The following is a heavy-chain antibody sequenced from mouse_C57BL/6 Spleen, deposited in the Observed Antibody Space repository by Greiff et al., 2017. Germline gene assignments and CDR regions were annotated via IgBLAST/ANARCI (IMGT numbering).Heavy chain of an antibody. V-gene: IGHV1-82*01. CDR2: IYPGDGDT. D-gene: IGHD1-1*01. J-gene: IGHJ2*01. Sequence: QVQLQQSGPELVKPGASVKISCKASGYAFSSSWMNWVKQRPGKGLEWIGRIYPGDGDTNYNGKFKGKATLTADKSSSTAYMQLSSLTSEDSAVFVCERCITTVVGVYCEYGGKGTTLTVSS. CDR1: GYAFSSSW. CDR3: ERCITTVVGVYCEY.